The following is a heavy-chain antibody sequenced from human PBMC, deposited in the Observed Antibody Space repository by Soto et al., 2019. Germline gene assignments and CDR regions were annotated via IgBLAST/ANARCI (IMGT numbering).Heavy chain of an antibody. CDR3: ARGPRFLEWLSSPSPFDP. CDR2: IYHGGST. Sequence: SETLSLTCAVSGYSISSGYYWGWLRQPPGKGLEWIGSIYHGGSTYYNPSLNSRVTLSIDMTNNHVSLILNSVTAADTAVYYCARGPRFLEWLSSPSPFDPWGQGTLVTV. V-gene: IGHV4-38-2*01. J-gene: IGHJ5*02. D-gene: IGHD3-3*01. CDR1: GYSISSGYY.